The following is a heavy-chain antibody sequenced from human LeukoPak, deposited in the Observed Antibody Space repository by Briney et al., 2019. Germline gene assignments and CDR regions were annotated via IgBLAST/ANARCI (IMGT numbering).Heavy chain of an antibody. J-gene: IGHJ4*02. CDR2: ITTYNGNT. CDR1: GYTFTSYP. D-gene: IGHD4-17*01. CDR3: ARGYDYGDYVGDFDY. Sequence: ASVKVSCKASGYTFTSYPISWVRQAPGQGLEWMGWITTYNGNTNYAQKLQGRVTMTTDTSTSTACMDLRGLRSDDTAVYYCARGYDYGDYVGDFDYWGQGTLVTVSS. V-gene: IGHV1-18*01.